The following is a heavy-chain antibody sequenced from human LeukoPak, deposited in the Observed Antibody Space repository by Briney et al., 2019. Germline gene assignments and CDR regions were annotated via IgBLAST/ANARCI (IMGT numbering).Heavy chain of an antibody. CDR2: IYYSGST. D-gene: IGHD5-18*01. V-gene: IGHV4-39*01. J-gene: IGHJ4*02. Sequence: SETLSLTCTVSGGSISSSSYYWGWIRQPPGRGLEWIGSIYYSGSTYYNPSLKSRVTISVDTSKNQFSLKLSSVTAADTAVYYCARYSYGQTRDYWGQGTLVTVSS. CDR1: GGSISSSSYY. CDR3: ARYSYGQTRDY.